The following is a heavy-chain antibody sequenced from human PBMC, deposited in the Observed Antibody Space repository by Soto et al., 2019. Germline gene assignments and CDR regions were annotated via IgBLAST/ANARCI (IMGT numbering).Heavy chain of an antibody. J-gene: IGHJ4*02. CDR3: AKDKRGGGSFVTGVFDY. Sequence: GGSLRLSCAASGFTFSSYAMSWVRQAPGKGLEWVSAISGSGGSTYYADSVKGRFTISRDNSKNTLYLQMNSLRAEDTAVYYCAKDKRGGGSFVTGVFDYWGQGTLVTVS. D-gene: IGHD2-15*01. CDR1: GFTFSSYA. CDR2: ISGSGGST. V-gene: IGHV3-23*01.